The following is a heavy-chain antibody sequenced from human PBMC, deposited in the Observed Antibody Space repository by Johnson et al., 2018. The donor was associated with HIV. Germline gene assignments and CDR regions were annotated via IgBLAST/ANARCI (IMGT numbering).Heavy chain of an antibody. V-gene: IGHV3-66*01. CDR2: IGTAGDT. Sequence: EVQLVESGGGLVQPGGSLRLSCAASGFTVSGNYMNWVRQAPGKGLEWVSVIGTAGDTYYPGSVKGRFTISRDNAKNSLYLQMNSLRAEDTAVYYCARDGYSSGWYGNDAFDIWGQGTMVTVSS. CDR1: GFTVSGNY. J-gene: IGHJ3*02. D-gene: IGHD6-19*01. CDR3: ARDGYSSGWYGNDAFDI.